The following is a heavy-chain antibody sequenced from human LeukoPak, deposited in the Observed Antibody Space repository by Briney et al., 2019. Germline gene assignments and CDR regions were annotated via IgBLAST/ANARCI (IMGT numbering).Heavy chain of an antibody. V-gene: IGHV1-69*04. Sequence: SVKVSFKASGGTFSIYAISWVRQAPGQGLEWMGRIIPILGIANYAQKFQGRVTITADKSTSTAYMELSSLRSEDTAVYYCARSPMVRGVIITESWFDPWGQGTLVTVSS. J-gene: IGHJ5*02. CDR1: GGTFSIYA. D-gene: IGHD3-10*01. CDR2: IIPILGIA. CDR3: ARSPMVRGVIITESWFDP.